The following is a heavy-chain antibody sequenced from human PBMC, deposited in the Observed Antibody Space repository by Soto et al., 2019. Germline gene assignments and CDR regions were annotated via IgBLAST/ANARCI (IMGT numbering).Heavy chain of an antibody. D-gene: IGHD6-13*01. V-gene: IGHV3-21*01. CDR3: TRDASRDSSARSWFDP. Sequence: GGSVRLSCAASGFTFRSFTMNWVRQAPGKGLEWVSTISSNSAYIYYTDALRGRFTISRDNAKNSLHLQMNSLRAEDTAVYYCTRDASRDSSARSWFDPWGPGTLVTVSS. CDR1: GFTFRSFT. CDR2: ISSNSAYI. J-gene: IGHJ5*02.